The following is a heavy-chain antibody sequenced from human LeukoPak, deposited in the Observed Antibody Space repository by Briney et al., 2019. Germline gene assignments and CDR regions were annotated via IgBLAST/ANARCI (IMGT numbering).Heavy chain of an antibody. CDR1: GGSIRSHH. CDR2: TFYTGAT. Sequence: PSETLSLTCTVSGGSIRSHHWTWIRQAPGKRLEWIGYTFYTGATYYNPSLRSRVTISIDTSKNQFSLKVTSVTTADTDVYYCAKRDRGGWFDPWGQGTLLTVSS. CDR3: AKRDRGGWFDP. D-gene: IGHD1-1*01. V-gene: IGHV4-59*11. J-gene: IGHJ5*02.